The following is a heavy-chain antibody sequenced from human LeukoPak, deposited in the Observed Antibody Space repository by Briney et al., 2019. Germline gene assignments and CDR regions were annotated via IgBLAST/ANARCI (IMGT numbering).Heavy chain of an antibody. D-gene: IGHD3-3*01. Sequence: PSETLSLTCAVSGGSISSSNWWSWVRQPPGKGLEWIGEIYHSGSTNYNPSLKSRVTISVDKSKNQFSLKLSSVTAADTAVYYCARLNDFWSGYYTGIGYYYMDVWGKGTTVTVSS. V-gene: IGHV4-4*02. CDR1: GGSISSSNW. CDR2: IYHSGST. CDR3: ARLNDFWSGYYTGIGYYYMDV. J-gene: IGHJ6*03.